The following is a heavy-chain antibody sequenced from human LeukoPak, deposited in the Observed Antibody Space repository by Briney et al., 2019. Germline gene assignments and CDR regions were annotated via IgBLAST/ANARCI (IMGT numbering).Heavy chain of an antibody. J-gene: IGHJ6*02. CDR3: ARDGYCSSTSCYVIDYYYGMDV. D-gene: IGHD2-2*03. V-gene: IGHV1-18*01. CDR1: GYTFTSYG. CDR2: ISAYNGNT. Sequence: ASVKVSCKASGYTFTSYGISWVRQAPGQGLEWMGWISAYNGNTNYAQKLQGRVTMTTDTSTSTAYMEPRSLRSDDTAVYYCARDGYCSSTSCYVIDYYYGMDVWGQGTTVTVSS.